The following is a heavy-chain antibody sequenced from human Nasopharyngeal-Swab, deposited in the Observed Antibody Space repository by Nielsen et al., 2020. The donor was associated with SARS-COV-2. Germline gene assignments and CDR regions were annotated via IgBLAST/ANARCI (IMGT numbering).Heavy chain of an antibody. D-gene: IGHD5-12*01. J-gene: IGHJ4*02. CDR2: FDPGDGET. CDR3: ATSRGYSGYEKGTFDY. Sequence: ASVKVSCKVSGYTLTELSMHWVRQAPGKGLEWMGGFDPGDGETIYAQKFQGRVTMTEDTSTDTAYMELSSLRSEDTAVYYCATSRGYSGYEKGTFDYWGQGTLVTVSS. V-gene: IGHV1-24*01. CDR1: GYTLTELS.